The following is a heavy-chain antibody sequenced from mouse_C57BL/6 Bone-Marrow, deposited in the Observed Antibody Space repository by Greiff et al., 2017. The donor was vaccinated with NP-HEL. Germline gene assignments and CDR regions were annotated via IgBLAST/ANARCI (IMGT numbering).Heavy chain of an antibody. Sequence: EVQLQESGGGLVQPGGSLKLSCAASGFTFSDYYMYWVRQTPEKRLEWVAYISNGGGSTYYPDTVKGRFTISRDNAKNTLYLQMSRLKSEDTAMYYCARDDYGRGFDYWGQGTTLTVSS. J-gene: IGHJ2*01. V-gene: IGHV5-12*01. CDR1: GFTFSDYY. CDR3: ARDDYGRGFDY. D-gene: IGHD1-1*01. CDR2: ISNGGGST.